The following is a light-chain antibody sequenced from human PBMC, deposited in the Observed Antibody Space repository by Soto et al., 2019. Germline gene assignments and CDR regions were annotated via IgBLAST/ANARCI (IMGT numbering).Light chain of an antibody. J-gene: IGKJ1*01. CDR1: QSISSW. CDR3: QXYDTYSRT. CDR2: DAS. Sequence: DLHMTQSPSTLSTSLGDSVTITCRASQSISSWLAWYQQKPGKAPKILIYDASSLERGVPSGFSGSGSGTQLTLTISRLQPDDFATYYCQXYDTYSRTFGQGTKVDIK. V-gene: IGKV1-5*01.